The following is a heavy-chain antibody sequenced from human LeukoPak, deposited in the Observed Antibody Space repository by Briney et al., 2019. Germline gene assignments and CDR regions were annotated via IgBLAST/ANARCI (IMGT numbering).Heavy chain of an antibody. CDR1: GYTFTGYY. CDR3: ARGRNFLRSFDP. D-gene: IGHD1-14*01. Sequence: ASVKVSCKASGYTFTGYYMHWVRQAPGQGLEWMGWMNPNSGNTGYAQKFQGRVTMTRNTSISTAYMELSSLRSEDTAVYYCARGRNFLRSFDPWGQGTLVTVSS. V-gene: IGHV1-8*02. J-gene: IGHJ5*02. CDR2: MNPNSGNT.